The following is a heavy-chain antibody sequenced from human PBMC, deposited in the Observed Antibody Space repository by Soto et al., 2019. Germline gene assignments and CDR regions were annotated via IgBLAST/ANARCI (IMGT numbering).Heavy chain of an antibody. J-gene: IGHJ6*02. CDR1: GYTFTSYA. V-gene: IGHV7-4-1*01. D-gene: IGHD3-22*01. CDR2: INTNTGNP. Sequence: GASVKVSCKASGYTFTSYAMNWVRQAPGQGLEWMGWINTNTGNPTYARGFTGRFVFSLDTSVGTAYLQICSLKAEDTAVYYCARDLHITMIPRNYYYGMDVWGQGTTVTVSS. CDR3: ARDLHITMIPRNYYYGMDV.